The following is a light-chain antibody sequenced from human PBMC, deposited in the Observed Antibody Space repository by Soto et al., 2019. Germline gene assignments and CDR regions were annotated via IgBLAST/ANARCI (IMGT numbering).Light chain of an antibody. J-gene: IGKJ1*01. Sequence: MIQSPFTLFAFVGGRVTITLRASQSISSWLAWYQQKPGKAPKLLIYDASSLESGVPSRFSGSGSGTEFTLTISSLQPDDFATYYCQQYNSYSPTFGQGTKVDIK. CDR2: DAS. CDR1: QSISSW. V-gene: IGKV1-5*01. CDR3: QQYNSYSPT.